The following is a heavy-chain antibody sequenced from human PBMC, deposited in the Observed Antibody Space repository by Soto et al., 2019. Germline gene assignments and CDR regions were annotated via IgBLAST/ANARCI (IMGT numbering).Heavy chain of an antibody. J-gene: IGHJ5*02. D-gene: IGHD2-2*01. CDR3: AKRQFIVVVPADDHWFGP. Sequence: GGCLRLSCAASGFTFSSYAMSWVRQAPGKGLEWVSAISGSGGSTYYADSVKGRFTISRDNSKNTLYLQMNSLRAEDTAVYYFAKRQFIVVVPADDHWFGPCGQRSLVTVAS. CDR2: ISGSGGST. CDR1: GFTFSSYA. V-gene: IGHV3-23*01.